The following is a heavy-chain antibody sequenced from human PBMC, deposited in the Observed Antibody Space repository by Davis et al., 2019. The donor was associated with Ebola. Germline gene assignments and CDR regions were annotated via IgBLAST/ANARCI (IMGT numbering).Heavy chain of an antibody. J-gene: IGHJ5*02. CDR2: ISGSGGST. Sequence: GESLKISCAASGFTFSSYAMSWVRQAPGKGLEWVSAISGSGGSTYYADSVKGRFTLSRDNSKNTLYLQMNSLRAEDTAVYYCARDIGLVTPAWFDPWGQGTLVTVSS. V-gene: IGHV3-23*01. D-gene: IGHD4-23*01. CDR3: ARDIGLVTPAWFDP. CDR1: GFTFSSYA.